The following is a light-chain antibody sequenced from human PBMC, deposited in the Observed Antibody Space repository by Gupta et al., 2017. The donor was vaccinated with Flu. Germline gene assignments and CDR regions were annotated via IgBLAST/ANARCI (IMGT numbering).Light chain of an antibody. V-gene: IGLV2-23*02. J-gene: IGLJ3*02. CDR3: CSYVGGSSWV. Sequence: VSGSPGQSITISCTGTSSDVGNYNLVSWYQHHPDKAPKLMIYEVRKRPSGVSSRFSGSKSGSVVSLTISGLQAEDEADYYCCSYVGGSSWVFGGGTKLTVL. CDR2: EVR. CDR1: SSDVGNYNL.